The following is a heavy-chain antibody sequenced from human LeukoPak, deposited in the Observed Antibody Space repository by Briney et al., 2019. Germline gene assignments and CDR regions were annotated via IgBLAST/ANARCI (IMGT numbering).Heavy chain of an antibody. CDR1: RFIFSYYL. CDR2: ISSSSSYT. V-gene: IGHV3-11*05. Sequence: GGSLPPSLAASRFIFSYYLMHWLRPAAGRGVEWVSYISSSSSYTNCADSVKRRFTISRENDKNSLYLQMNSLRAEDTAVYYCARAGDGSGWFDYWGQGTLVTVSS. J-gene: IGHJ4*02. CDR3: ARAGDGSGWFDY. D-gene: IGHD6-19*01.